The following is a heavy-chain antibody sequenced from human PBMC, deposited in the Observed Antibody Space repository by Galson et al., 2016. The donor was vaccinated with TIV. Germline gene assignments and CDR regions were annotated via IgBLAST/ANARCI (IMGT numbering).Heavy chain of an antibody. CDR2: ISSRSTYI. D-gene: IGHD2-8*02. Sequence: SLRLSCAASGFKFISYSMNWVRQAPGKGLGWVSSISSRSTYIHYADSVKGRFTISRDNAKNSLYLQMNSLRDEDTAVYYCARMGYCSGITCYDWFDPWGQGTLVTVSS. J-gene: IGHJ5*02. V-gene: IGHV3-21*01. CDR3: ARMGYCSGITCYDWFDP. CDR1: GFKFISYS.